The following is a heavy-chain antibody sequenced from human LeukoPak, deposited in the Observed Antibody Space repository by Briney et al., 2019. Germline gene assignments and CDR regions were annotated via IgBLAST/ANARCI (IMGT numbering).Heavy chain of an antibody. Sequence: PSETLSLTCAVSGGSIRSSNWWSWVRQPPGKGLEWIGEISQSGTTNYNPSLKSRVTISVDTSKNQFSLKLSSVTAADTAVYYCARRRYSYALHDYWGQGTLVTVSS. V-gene: IGHV4-4*02. CDR2: ISQSGTT. CDR3: ARRRYSYALHDY. J-gene: IGHJ4*02. CDR1: GGSIRSSNW. D-gene: IGHD5-18*01.